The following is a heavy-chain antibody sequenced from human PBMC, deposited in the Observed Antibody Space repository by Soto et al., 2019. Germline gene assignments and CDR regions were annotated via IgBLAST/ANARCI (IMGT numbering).Heavy chain of an antibody. Sequence: SETLSLTCTVSGGSISSGGYYWSWIRQHPGKGLEWIGYIYYSGSTYYNPSLKSRVTISVDTSKNQFPLKLSSVTAADTAVYYCARDSTAMGSYYYYGMDVWGQGTTVTVS. J-gene: IGHJ6*02. CDR1: GGSISSGGYY. CDR3: ARDSTAMGSYYYYGMDV. V-gene: IGHV4-31*03. D-gene: IGHD5-18*01. CDR2: IYYSGST.